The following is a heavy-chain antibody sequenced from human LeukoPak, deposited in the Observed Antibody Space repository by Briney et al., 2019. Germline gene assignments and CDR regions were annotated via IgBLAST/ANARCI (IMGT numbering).Heavy chain of an antibody. CDR2: IDWDDDK. CDR1: GFSLSTSGMC. V-gene: IGHV2-70*11. Sequence: SGPALVRPTQTLTLTCTFSGFSLSTSGMCVSWIRQPPGKALERLARIDWDDDKYYSTSLKTRLTISKDTSKNQVVLTMTSMDPVDTATYYCARTDSSGTNWYFDLWGRGTLVTVSS. D-gene: IGHD3-22*01. CDR3: ARTDSSGTNWYFDL. J-gene: IGHJ2*01.